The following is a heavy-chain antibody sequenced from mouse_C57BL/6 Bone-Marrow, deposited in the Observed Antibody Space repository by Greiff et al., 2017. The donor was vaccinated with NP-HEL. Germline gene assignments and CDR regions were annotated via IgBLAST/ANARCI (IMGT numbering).Heavy chain of an antibody. CDR3: AIYYDYDGDYFDY. J-gene: IGHJ2*01. CDR2: INYDGSST. Sequence: EVQVVESEGGLVQPGSSMKLSCTASGFTFSDYYMAWVRQVPEKGLEWVASINYDGSSTYYLDSLKSRFIISRDNAKNILYLQMSSLKSEDTATYYCAIYYDYDGDYFDYWGQGTTLTVSS. V-gene: IGHV5-16*01. D-gene: IGHD2-4*01. CDR1: GFTFSDYY.